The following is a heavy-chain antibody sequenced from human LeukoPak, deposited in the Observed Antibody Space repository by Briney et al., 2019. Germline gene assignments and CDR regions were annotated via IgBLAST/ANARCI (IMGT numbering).Heavy chain of an antibody. V-gene: IGHV4-59*08. D-gene: IGHD2-21*02. J-gene: IGHJ6*02. CDR1: GGSISSYY. CDR2: IYYSGST. CDR3: ARAPAVVVTGNYYYYGMDV. Sequence: SETLSLTCTVSGGSISSYYWSWIRQPPGKGLEWIGYIYYSGSTNYNPSLKSRVTISVDTSKNQFSLKLSSVTAADTAVYYCARAPAVVVTGNYYYYGMDVWGQGTTVTVSS.